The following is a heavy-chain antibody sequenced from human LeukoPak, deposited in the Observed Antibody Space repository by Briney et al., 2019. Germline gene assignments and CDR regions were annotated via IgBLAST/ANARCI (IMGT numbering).Heavy chain of an antibody. V-gene: IGHV3-23*01. Sequence: GGSLRLSCTASGFTFSKYAMSWVRQAPGKGPEWVSGITNSGGGPSSADSVKGRFTISRDNSKNTLYLQMNSLRVEDTAVYYCAKDGRSSAPHWGQGTLVTVS. CDR1: GFTFSKYA. J-gene: IGHJ4*02. CDR2: ITNSGGGP. CDR3: AKDGRSSAPH. D-gene: IGHD6-6*01.